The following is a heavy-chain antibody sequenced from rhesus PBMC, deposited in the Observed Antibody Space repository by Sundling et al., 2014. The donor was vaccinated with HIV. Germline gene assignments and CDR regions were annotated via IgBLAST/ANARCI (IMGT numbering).Heavy chain of an antibody. CDR3: AIWCTGTGCQAVDS. V-gene: IGHV4-80*01. Sequence: QVQLQESGPGLVKPSETLSLTCTVSGASISSHWWSWIRQPPGKGLEWVGEINGNGGTTNYNPSLKSRVTISRETSKNQFSLKLNSVTAADTAVYYCAIWCTGTGCQAVDSWGQGVLVTVSS. D-gene: IGHD2-21*01. CDR1: GASISSHW. J-gene: IGHJ4*01. CDR2: INGNGGTT.